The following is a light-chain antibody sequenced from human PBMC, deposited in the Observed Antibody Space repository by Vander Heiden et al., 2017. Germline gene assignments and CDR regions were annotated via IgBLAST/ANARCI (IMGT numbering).Light chain of an antibody. V-gene: IGKV2-28*01. Sequence: DIVMTQSPLSLPVTPGQPASISCRSSQSLLHSNGYNYLDWYLQKPGQSPQLLIYLRSNRASGVPDRFSGSGSGRDFTLKISRVEAEDVGVYYCMQALQTPLTFGGGTKVEIK. CDR2: LRS. J-gene: IGKJ4*01. CDR3: MQALQTPLT. CDR1: QSLLHSNGYNY.